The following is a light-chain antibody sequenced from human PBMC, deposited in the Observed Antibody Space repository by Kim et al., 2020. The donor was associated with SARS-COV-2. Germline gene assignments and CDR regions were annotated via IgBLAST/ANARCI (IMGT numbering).Light chain of an antibody. Sequence: AFVEDRVTITCQATQDITKSLNWFQQRPGKAPKLLIYDASELETGVPSGFSGSGSGTHFTLTISRLRPEDVATYFCQQYHNLPLTFGGGTKVDIK. V-gene: IGKV1-33*01. CDR1: QDITKS. CDR2: DAS. CDR3: QQYHNLPLT. J-gene: IGKJ4*01.